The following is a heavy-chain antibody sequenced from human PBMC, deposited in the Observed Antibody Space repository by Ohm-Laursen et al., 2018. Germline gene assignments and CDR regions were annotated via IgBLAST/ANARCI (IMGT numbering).Heavy chain of an antibody. D-gene: IGHD3-22*01. J-gene: IGHJ3*02. CDR1: GYTFTYRY. CDR3: ANTMMHDAFDI. V-gene: IGHV1-45*02. Sequence: GSSVKVSCKASGYTFTYRYLHWVRQAPGQALEWMGWITPFNCNTNYAQKFQDRVTITRDRSMSTAYMELSSLRSEDTAMYYCANTMMHDAFDIWGQGTMVTVSS. CDR2: ITPFNCNT.